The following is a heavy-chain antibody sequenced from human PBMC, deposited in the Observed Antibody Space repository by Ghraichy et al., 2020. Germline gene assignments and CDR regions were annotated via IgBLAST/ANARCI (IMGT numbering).Heavy chain of an antibody. CDR3: VRSYPSSGWPFDY. D-gene: IGHD6-19*01. CDR2: INPNSGGT. J-gene: IGHJ4*02. V-gene: IGHV1-2*02. Sequence: ASVKVSCKASGYTFTGYYMHWVRQAPGQGLEWMGWINPNSGGTNYAQKFQGRVTMTRDTSISTAYMELSRLRSDDTAVYYCVRSYPSSGWPFDYWGQGTLVTVSS. CDR1: GYTFTGYY.